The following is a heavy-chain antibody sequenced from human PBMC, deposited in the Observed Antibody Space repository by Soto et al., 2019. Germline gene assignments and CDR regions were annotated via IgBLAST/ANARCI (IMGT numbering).Heavy chain of an antibody. CDR2: MNPNSGNT. D-gene: IGHD3-9*01. V-gene: IGHV1-8*01. CDR1: GYTFTSYD. J-gene: IGHJ4*02. Sequence: QVPLVQSGAEVKKPGASVKVSCKASGYTFTSYDINWVRQATGQGLEWMGWMNPNSGNTGYAQKFQGRVTMTRNTSISTAYMELSSLRSEDTAVYYCARELTTFTRRLVGYWGQGTLVTVSS. CDR3: ARELTTFTRRLVGY.